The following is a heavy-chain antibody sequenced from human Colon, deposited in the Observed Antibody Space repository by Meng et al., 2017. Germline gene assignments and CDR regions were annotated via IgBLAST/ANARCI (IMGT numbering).Heavy chain of an antibody. D-gene: IGHD6-19*01. Sequence: VALPEVGAGLFKPLETLSLTCAVYGGSFSGYYWSWIRQPPGKGLEWIGEINHSGSTNYNPSLKSRVTISVDTSKNQFSLKLSSVTAADTAVYYCARERLSSGWYGGRWFDPWGQGTLVTVSS. CDR1: GGSFSGYY. CDR3: ARERLSSGWYGGRWFDP. V-gene: IGHV4-34*01. CDR2: INHSGST. J-gene: IGHJ5*02.